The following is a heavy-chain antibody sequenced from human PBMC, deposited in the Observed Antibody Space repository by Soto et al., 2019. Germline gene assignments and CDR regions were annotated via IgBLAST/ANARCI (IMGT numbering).Heavy chain of an antibody. V-gene: IGHV3-21*01. Sequence: EVQLVESGGGLVKPGGSLRLSCAASGFTFSSYSMNWVRQAPGKGLEWVSSISSSSSYIYYADSVKGRFTISRDNAKNSLYLQMNSLRAEDTAVYYCASELAAAGSDDAFDIWGQGTMVTVSS. D-gene: IGHD6-13*01. J-gene: IGHJ3*02. CDR2: ISSSSSYI. CDR3: ASELAAAGSDDAFDI. CDR1: GFTFSSYS.